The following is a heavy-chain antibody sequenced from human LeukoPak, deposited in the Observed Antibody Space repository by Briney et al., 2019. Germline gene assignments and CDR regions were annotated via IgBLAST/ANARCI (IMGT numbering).Heavy chain of an antibody. Sequence: SETLSLTCAVYSGSFSSYYWGWIRQPPGKGLEWIGEINHIGSTNYNPSLKSRVTISVDTSKKQFSLKLSSVTAADTAVYYCARVVMVPGGMDVWGQGTTVTVSS. V-gene: IGHV4-34*01. CDR1: SGSFSSYY. D-gene: IGHD2-8*01. CDR2: INHIGST. J-gene: IGHJ6*02. CDR3: ARVVMVPGGMDV.